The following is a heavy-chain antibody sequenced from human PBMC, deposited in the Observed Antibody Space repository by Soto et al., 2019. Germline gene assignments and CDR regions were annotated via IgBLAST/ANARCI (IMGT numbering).Heavy chain of an antibody. J-gene: IGHJ3*02. CDR1: GFTFSSYS. V-gene: IGHV3-21*01. Sequence: GGSLRLSCAASGFTFSSYSMNWVRQAPGKGLEWVSSISSSSYIYYADSVKGRFTISRDNAKNSLYLQMNSLRAEDTAVYYCARDHPYSSSDHDAFDIWGQGTMVTVSS. CDR2: ISSSSYI. CDR3: ARDHPYSSSDHDAFDI. D-gene: IGHD6-6*01.